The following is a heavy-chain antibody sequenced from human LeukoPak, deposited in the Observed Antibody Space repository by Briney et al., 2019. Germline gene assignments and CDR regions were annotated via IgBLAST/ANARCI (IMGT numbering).Heavy chain of an antibody. CDR3: GRDPGRGGKAVMDY. V-gene: IGHV3-7*01. D-gene: IGHD3-16*01. CDR2: IKQDGTEK. CDR1: GFTLSNHW. J-gene: IGHJ4*02. Sequence: GGSLRLSCAASGFTLSNHWMIWVRQAPGKGQECVANIKQDGTEKYYLDSVKGRFTISRDNAKNSLYLQMNSLRVEDTAVYHCGRDPGRGGKAVMDYWGQGTLVTVSS.